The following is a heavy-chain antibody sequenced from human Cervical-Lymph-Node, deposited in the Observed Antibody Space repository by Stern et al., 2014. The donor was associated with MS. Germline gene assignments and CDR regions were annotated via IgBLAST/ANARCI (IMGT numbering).Heavy chain of an antibody. D-gene: IGHD2-21*02. CDR2: IYWADDK. J-gene: IGHJ6*02. Sequence: QITLKESGPMLVKPTQTLKLTCTFSGFSFNTSGVGVVWIRQPPGKALEWLSVIYWADDKRYSPTLKHRLTITKDTSKNQVVLTVTNVDRLDTGTYYCAHTLVTSDEGFGMDVWGQGTTVTVTS. V-gene: IGHV2-5*02. CDR1: GFSFNTSGVG. CDR3: AHTLVTSDEGFGMDV.